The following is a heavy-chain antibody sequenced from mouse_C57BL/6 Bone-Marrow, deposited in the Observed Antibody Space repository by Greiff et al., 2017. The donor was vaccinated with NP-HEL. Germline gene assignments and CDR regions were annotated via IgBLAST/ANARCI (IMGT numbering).Heavy chain of an antibody. D-gene: IGHD1-1*02. CDR3: ASRVGRTWFAY. Sequence: VQVVESGAELARPGASVKLSCKASGYTFTSYGISWVKQRTGQGLEWIGEIYPRSGNTYYNEKFKGKATLTADKSSSTAYMELRSLTSEDSAVYFCASRVGRTWFAYWGQGTLVTVSA. V-gene: IGHV1-81*01. J-gene: IGHJ3*01. CDR2: IYPRSGNT. CDR1: GYTFTSYG.